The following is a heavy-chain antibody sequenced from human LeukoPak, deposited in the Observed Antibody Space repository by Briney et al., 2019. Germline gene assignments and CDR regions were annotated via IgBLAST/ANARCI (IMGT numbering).Heavy chain of an antibody. J-gene: IGHJ4*02. V-gene: IGHV4-39*01. CDR2: IYYSGST. Sequence: PSETLSLTCTVSGGSISSSSYYWGWIRQPPGKGLEWIGSIYYSGSTYYNPSLKSRVTISVDTSKNQFSLKLSSVTAADTAVYYCARVGGNSHVDLNFDYWGQGTLVTVSS. CDR3: ARVGGNSHVDLNFDY. CDR1: GGSISSSSYY. D-gene: IGHD4-23*01.